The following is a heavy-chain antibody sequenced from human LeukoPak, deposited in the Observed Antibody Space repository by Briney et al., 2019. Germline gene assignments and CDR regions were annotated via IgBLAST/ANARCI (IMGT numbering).Heavy chain of an antibody. Sequence: PSETLSLTCTVTGASISSYYWSWIRQPAGKGLEWIGRVYTSGTTNYNPSLKSRVTMSVDTSKNQFSLRLSSVTAADTAVYYCARDPFWSGYYTSLISHNFDYWGQGTLVTVS. D-gene: IGHD3-3*01. CDR2: VYTSGTT. CDR3: ARDPFWSGYYTSLISHNFDY. CDR1: GASISSYY. J-gene: IGHJ4*02. V-gene: IGHV4-4*07.